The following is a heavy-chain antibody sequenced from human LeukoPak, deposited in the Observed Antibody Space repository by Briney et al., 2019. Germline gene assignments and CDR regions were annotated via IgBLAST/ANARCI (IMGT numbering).Heavy chain of an antibody. CDR3: ASVRLYGEHDAFDI. Sequence: GGSLRLPCAASGFTFSSYSMNWVRQAPGKGLEWVSSISSSSYIYYADSVKGRFTISRDNAKNSLYLQMNSLRAEDTAVYYCASVRLYGEHDAFDIWGQGTMVTVSS. CDR2: ISSSSYI. V-gene: IGHV3-21*01. CDR1: GFTFSSYS. J-gene: IGHJ3*02. D-gene: IGHD3-10*02.